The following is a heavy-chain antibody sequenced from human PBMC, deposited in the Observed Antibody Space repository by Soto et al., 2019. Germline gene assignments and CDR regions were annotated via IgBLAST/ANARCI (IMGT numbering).Heavy chain of an antibody. V-gene: IGHV3-30*03. Sequence: PGGSLRLSCAASGFTFSSYGMHWVRQAPGKGLEWVAVISYDGSNKYYADSVKCRFTVSIDNSKNTLYLQMNSLSAEDTAVYYCAGNDYGDPFDYWGQGTLVTVSS. J-gene: IGHJ4*02. CDR2: ISYDGSNK. D-gene: IGHD4-17*01. CDR3: AGNDYGDPFDY. CDR1: GFTFSSYG.